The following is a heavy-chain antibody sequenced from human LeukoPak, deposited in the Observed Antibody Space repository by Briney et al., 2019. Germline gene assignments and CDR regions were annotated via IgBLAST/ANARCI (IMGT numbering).Heavy chain of an antibody. D-gene: IGHD2-15*01. CDR3: ARDRHCSGGSCYSVALWYFDL. CDR1: GYTFTGYY. J-gene: IGHJ2*01. Sequence: ASVKVSCKASGYTFTGYYMHWVRQAPGQGLEWMGWINTNTGNPTYAQGFTGRFVFSLDTSVSTAYLQISSLKAEDTAVYYCARDRHCSGGSCYSVALWYFDLWGRGTLVTVSS. V-gene: IGHV7-4-1*02. CDR2: INTNTGNP.